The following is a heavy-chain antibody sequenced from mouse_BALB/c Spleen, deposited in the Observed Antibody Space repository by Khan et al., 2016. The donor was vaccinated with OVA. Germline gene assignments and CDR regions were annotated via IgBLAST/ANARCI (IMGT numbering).Heavy chain of an antibody. CDR2: ITYSGST. V-gene: IGHV3-2*02. D-gene: IGHD1-1*01. J-gene: IGHJ2*01. CDR3: ARDYGSSYLFFDY. Sequence: EVKLEVSGPGLVKPSQSLSLTCTVTGYSITSDYAWNWIRQFPGNKLEWMAYITYSGSTGYNPSLKSRISITRDTSKNTSYLQLNSVTTEDTATYYCARDYGSSYLFFDYWGQGTTLTVSS. CDR1: GYSITSDYA.